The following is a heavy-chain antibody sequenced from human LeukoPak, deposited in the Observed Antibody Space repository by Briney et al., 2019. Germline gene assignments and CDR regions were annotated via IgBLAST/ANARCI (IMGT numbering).Heavy chain of an antibody. V-gene: IGHV1-8*01. Sequence: ASVKVSCKASGYTFTSYDINWVRQATGQGLEWMGWMNPNSGNTGYAQKFQGRVTMTRNTSISTAYMELSSLRSGDTAVYYCARGIRGTKAYSGSHRFGYWGQGTLVTVSS. D-gene: IGHD1-26*01. CDR1: GYTFTSYD. J-gene: IGHJ4*02. CDR3: ARGIRGTKAYSGSHRFGY. CDR2: MNPNSGNT.